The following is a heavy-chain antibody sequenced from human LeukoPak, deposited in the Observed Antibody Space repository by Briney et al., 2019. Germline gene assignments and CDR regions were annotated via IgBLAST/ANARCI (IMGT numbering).Heavy chain of an antibody. Sequence: GASVKVSCKASGYTFTSYGISWVRQAPGQGLEWMGWISAYNGNTNYAQKLQGRVTMTTDTSTSTAYMELRSLRSDVTAVYYCARDARIAARPFYWFDPWGQGTLVTVSS. CDR3: ARDARIAARPFYWFDP. CDR2: ISAYNGNT. CDR1: GYTFTSYG. J-gene: IGHJ5*02. V-gene: IGHV1-18*01. D-gene: IGHD6-6*01.